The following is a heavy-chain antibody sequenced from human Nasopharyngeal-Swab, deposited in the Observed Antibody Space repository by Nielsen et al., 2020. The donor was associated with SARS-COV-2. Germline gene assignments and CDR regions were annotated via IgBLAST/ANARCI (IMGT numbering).Heavy chain of an antibody. CDR3: ARGSNGDYDN. V-gene: IGHV3-23*01. CDR1: GFTFSSYS. CDR2: ITGNGDTT. D-gene: IGHD4-17*01. Sequence: GESLKISCAASGFTFSSYSMSWLRQAPGKGLEWVSTITGNGDTTYYADSVKGRFTISRDSSKNTLYLALDSLRADDTAIYYCARGSNGDYDNWGQGTLVTVSS. J-gene: IGHJ4*02.